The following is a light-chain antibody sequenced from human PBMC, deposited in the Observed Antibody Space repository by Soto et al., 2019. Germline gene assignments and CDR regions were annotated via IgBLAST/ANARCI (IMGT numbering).Light chain of an antibody. CDR3: QQYNRYSVH. CDR2: DAS. J-gene: IGKJ4*01. Sequence: DIQLTQSPSTLSASVGDRVTITCRASQSISNWVVWYQQKPGKAPKFLIYDASTLESGVPSRFSGSGYGTEFPLTISSLQPEDFATYYCQQYNRYSVHFGGGTKVEMK. CDR1: QSISNW. V-gene: IGKV1-5*03.